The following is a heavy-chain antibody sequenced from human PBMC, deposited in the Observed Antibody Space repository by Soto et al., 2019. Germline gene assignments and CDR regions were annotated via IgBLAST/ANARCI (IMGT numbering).Heavy chain of an antibody. Sequence: SETLSLTCTVSGASVSTGYWSWIRQPPGKALEWLGFMYFGGSFNYNPSLTSRVTISVDASKNQFSLKVTSVTAADTAVYYCARSYYDATGFAVDPWGPGTLVTVPS. CDR1: GASVSTGY. CDR2: MYFGGSF. J-gene: IGHJ5*02. D-gene: IGHD3-22*01. V-gene: IGHV4-59*02. CDR3: ARSYYDATGFAVDP.